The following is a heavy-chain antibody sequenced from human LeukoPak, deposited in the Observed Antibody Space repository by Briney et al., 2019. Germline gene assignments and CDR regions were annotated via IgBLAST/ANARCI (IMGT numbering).Heavy chain of an antibody. CDR2: IYYSGST. V-gene: IGHV4-39*07. D-gene: IGHD6-19*01. Sequence: PSETLSLTCTVSGGSISSSSYYWGWIRQPPGKGLEWIGSIYYSGSTYYNPSLKSRVTISVDTSKNQFSLKLSSVTAADTAVYYCALNQYGSGWLERSLWGQGTLVTVSS. J-gene: IGHJ4*02. CDR1: GGSISSSSYY. CDR3: ALNQYGSGWLERSL.